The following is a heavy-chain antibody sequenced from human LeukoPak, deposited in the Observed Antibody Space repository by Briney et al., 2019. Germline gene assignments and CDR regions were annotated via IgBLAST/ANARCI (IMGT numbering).Heavy chain of an antibody. J-gene: IGHJ5*02. CDR1: GFTFSNYA. V-gene: IGHV3-30-3*01. CDR3: ARDLMPGTGTGFWCDP. Sequence: GGSLRLSCAASGFTFSNYAVHWVRQAPGKGLEWVAVISDDGNNKYYTDSVKGRFTISRDNSKNTLYLQMNSLRAEDTAVYYCARDLMPGTGTGFWCDPWGQGTLVTVSS. CDR2: ISDDGNNK. D-gene: IGHD1-1*01.